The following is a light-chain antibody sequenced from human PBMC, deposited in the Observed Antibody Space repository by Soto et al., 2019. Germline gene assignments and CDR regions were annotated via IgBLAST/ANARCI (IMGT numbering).Light chain of an antibody. V-gene: IGKV3-11*01. CDR2: DAS. CDR1: QSVSSY. CDR3: QQYISSPLT. Sequence: EIVLTQSPATLSLSPGERATLSCRASQSVSSYLAWYQQKPGQAPRLLIYDASNRATGIPARFSGSGSGTDFTLTISSLEPEDFAVYYCQQYISSPLTVGQGTKVDIK. J-gene: IGKJ1*01.